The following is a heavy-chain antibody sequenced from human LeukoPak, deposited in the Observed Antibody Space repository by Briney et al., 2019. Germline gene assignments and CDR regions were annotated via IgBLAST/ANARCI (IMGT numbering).Heavy chain of an antibody. V-gene: IGHV4-61*02. Sequence: SQTLSLTCSVSGDSIRSGTYYWSWIRQPAGKGLEWIGRIYTGGSTSYNPSLESRVTISVDTSKNQFSLKLTSVTAADTAVYYCARGGGATRIDYWGQGTLVTVSS. CDR2: IYTGGST. CDR3: ARGGGATRIDY. J-gene: IGHJ4*02. D-gene: IGHD5-12*01. CDR1: GDSIRSGTYY.